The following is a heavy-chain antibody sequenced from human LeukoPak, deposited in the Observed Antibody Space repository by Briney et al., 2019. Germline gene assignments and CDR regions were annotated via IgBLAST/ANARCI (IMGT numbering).Heavy chain of an antibody. D-gene: IGHD2-21*01. Sequence: GGSLRLSCAASGFTFSSYAMSWVRQAPGKGLEWVSAISGSGGSTYYADSVKGRFTISRDNSKNTLYLQMNSLRAEDTAVYYCARGGDVVVIGDFDYWGQGTLVTVSS. CDR2: ISGSGGST. V-gene: IGHV3-23*01. CDR3: ARGGDVVVIGDFDY. J-gene: IGHJ4*02. CDR1: GFTFSSYA.